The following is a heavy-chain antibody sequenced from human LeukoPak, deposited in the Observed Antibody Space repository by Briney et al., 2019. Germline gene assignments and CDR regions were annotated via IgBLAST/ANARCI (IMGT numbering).Heavy chain of an antibody. J-gene: IGHJ4*02. V-gene: IGHV3-23*01. Sequence: GGSLRLSCAASGFTFSTYAMSWVRQAPGKGLEWVSAINSGGSTYYADSLKGRFTISRDNSKNTQYLQMNSLRAEDTAIYYCLGYCSGGRCYSGGHWGQGTLVTVSS. CDR1: GFTFSTYA. D-gene: IGHD2-15*01. CDR3: LGYCSGGRCYSGGH. CDR2: INSGGST.